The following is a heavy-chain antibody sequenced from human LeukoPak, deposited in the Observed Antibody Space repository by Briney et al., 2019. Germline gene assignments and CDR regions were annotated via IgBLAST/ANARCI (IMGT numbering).Heavy chain of an antibody. CDR1: GYSISSGYY. J-gene: IGHJ5*02. CDR3: ARAYCSGGSCATGFDP. Sequence: SETLSLTCPVSGYSISSGYYWGWVRQPPGTGLEWLGSIYHSGSTYYNPSLKSRVTISVDTSKNQFSLKLSSVTAADTAVYYCARAYCSGGSCATGFDPWGQGTLVTVSS. D-gene: IGHD2-15*01. V-gene: IGHV4-38-2*02. CDR2: IYHSGST.